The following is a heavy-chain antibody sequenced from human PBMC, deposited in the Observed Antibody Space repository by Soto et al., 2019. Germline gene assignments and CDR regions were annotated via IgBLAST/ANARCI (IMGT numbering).Heavy chain of an antibody. D-gene: IGHD3-22*01. Sequence: QITLKESGPTLVKPTQTLTLTCTFSGFSLSTSGVGVGWIRQPPGKALEWLALIYWDDDKRYSPSLKSRLTITKDTSKTRVVLTMTNMDPVDTATYYCAHRGDSSGYFHFDYWGQGTLVTVSS. CDR1: GFSLSTSGVG. V-gene: IGHV2-5*02. J-gene: IGHJ4*02. CDR2: IYWDDDK. CDR3: AHRGDSSGYFHFDY.